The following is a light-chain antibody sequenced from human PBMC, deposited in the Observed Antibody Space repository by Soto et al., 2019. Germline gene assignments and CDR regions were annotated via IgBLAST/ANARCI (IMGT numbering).Light chain of an antibody. J-gene: IGLJ2*01. CDR3: CSYAVIHVL. Sequence: QSVLTQPRSVSGSPGQSVTISCTGTSSDVGAYNYVSWYQQHPGKAPKLMIFDVTKRPSGVPDRFSGSKSGSTASLTISGLQSEDEADYYCCSYAVIHVLFGGGTKLTV. V-gene: IGLV2-11*01. CDR2: DVT. CDR1: SSDVGAYNY.